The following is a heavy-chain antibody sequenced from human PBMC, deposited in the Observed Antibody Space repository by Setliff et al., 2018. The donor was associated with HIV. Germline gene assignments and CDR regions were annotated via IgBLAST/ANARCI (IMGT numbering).Heavy chain of an antibody. D-gene: IGHD3-22*01. CDR3: ASRVYYYDESAILREEGFVP. V-gene: IGHV4-39*01. J-gene: IGHJ5*02. Sequence: SETLSLTCTVSGGSISSSNYYWGWIRQPPGKGLEYIGSIYHSGSTYYNPSLKSRVTISVDTSKNQFSLKLNSVTAADTAVYYCASRVYYYDESAILREEGFVPWGQGTLVTVSS. CDR1: GGSISSSNYY. CDR2: IYHSGST.